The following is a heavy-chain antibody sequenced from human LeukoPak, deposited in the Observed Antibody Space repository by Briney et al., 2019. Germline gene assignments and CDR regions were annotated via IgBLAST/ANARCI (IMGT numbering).Heavy chain of an antibody. CDR3: ARVGRIAAAAPYYFDY. Sequence: GASVNVSCKASGGTFSIYAISWVRQAPGQGLEWMGGIIPIFGTANYAQKFQGRVTITADESTSTAYMELSSLRSEDTAVYYCARVGRIAAAAPYYFDYWGQGTLVTVSS. CDR2: IIPIFGTA. V-gene: IGHV1-69*13. CDR1: GGTFSIYA. D-gene: IGHD6-13*01. J-gene: IGHJ4*02.